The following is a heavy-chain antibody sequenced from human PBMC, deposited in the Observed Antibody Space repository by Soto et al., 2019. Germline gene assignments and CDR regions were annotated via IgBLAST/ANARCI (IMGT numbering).Heavy chain of an antibody. V-gene: IGHV2-5*01. CDR3: AHRPAAAGTYYYYYGMDV. Sequence: SGPTLVNPTQTLTLTCTFSGFSLSSSGVGVGWIRQPPGKALEWLALIYWNDDKRYSPSLKSRLTITKDTSKNQVVLTMTNMDPVDTATYYCAHRPAAAGTYYYYYGMDVWGQGTTVTVSS. D-gene: IGHD6-13*01. CDR2: IYWNDDK. CDR1: GFSLSSSGVG. J-gene: IGHJ6*02.